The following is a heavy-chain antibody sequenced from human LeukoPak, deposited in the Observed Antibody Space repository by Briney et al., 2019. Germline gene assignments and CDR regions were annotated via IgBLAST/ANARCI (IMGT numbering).Heavy chain of an antibody. Sequence: GESLKISCKGSGYSFTNYWISWVRQMPGKGLEWMGRIDPSDSYTNYSPSFQGHVTISADESISTAYLQWSSLKASDTAMYYCARQPEGTWFDPWGQGTLVTVSS. V-gene: IGHV5-10-1*01. CDR2: IDPSDSYT. D-gene: IGHD1-1*01. CDR3: ARQPEGTWFDP. J-gene: IGHJ5*02. CDR1: GYSFTNYW.